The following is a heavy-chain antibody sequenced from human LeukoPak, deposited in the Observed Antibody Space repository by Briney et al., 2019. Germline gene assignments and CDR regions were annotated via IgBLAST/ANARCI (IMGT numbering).Heavy chain of an antibody. Sequence: GGSLRLSCAASGFSFTGYWMSWVRQAPGKGLEWVARLHADGSERNCVGSVERRLTVYRDNAKSSQFIRLHSLRVEDTDVYYCARGGYSFDYLGQGTLVTVSS. V-gene: IGHV3-7*01. D-gene: IGHD5-12*01. CDR3: ARGGYSFDY. CDR2: LHADGSER. CDR1: GFSFTGYW. J-gene: IGHJ4*02.